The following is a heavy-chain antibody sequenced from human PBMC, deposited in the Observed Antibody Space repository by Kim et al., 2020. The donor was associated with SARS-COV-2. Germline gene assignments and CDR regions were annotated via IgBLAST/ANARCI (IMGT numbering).Heavy chain of an antibody. V-gene: IGHV4-31*03. CDR3: AGGKFGELWGDYYYYGMDV. D-gene: IGHD3-10*01. J-gene: IGHJ6*02. Sequence: SETLSLTCTVSGGSISSGGYYWSWIRQHPGKGLEWIGYIYYSGSTYYNPSLKSRVTISVDTSKNQFSLKLRSVTAADTAVYYCAGGKFGELWGDYYYYGMDVWGQGTTVTVSS. CDR1: GGSISSGGYY. CDR2: IYYSGST.